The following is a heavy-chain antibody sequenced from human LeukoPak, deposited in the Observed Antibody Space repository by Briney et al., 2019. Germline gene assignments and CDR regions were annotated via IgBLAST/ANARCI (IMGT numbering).Heavy chain of an antibody. CDR1: GYTLTELS. J-gene: IGHJ3*02. D-gene: IGHD3-22*01. V-gene: IGHV1-2*02. CDR2: ITPSSGGT. Sequence: ASVKVSCKVSGYTLTELSMHWVRQAPGKGLEWMGWITPSSGGTNYAQKFQGRVTMTRDTSIGTAYMELSRLRSDDTAVYYCARAGLWDFSDTSGYHNAAFDIWGQGTMVTVSS. CDR3: ARAGLWDFSDTSGYHNAAFDI.